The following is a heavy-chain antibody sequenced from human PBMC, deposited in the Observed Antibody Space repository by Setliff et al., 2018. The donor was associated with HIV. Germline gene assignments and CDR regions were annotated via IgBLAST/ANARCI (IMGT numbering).Heavy chain of an antibody. J-gene: IGHJ6*03. CDR3: ARAGDGSPFYYYYYMDV. CDR1: GGSISNYY. D-gene: IGHD1-26*01. CDR2: IYYSGST. V-gene: IGHV4-59*01. Sequence: SETLSLTCTVSGGSISNYYWSWIRQPPGKGLQWIGYIYYSGSTNYNPSLKSRVTILVDTSTNQFSLKLSSMTAADTAVYYCARAGDGSPFYYYYYMDVWGKGTTVTVSS.